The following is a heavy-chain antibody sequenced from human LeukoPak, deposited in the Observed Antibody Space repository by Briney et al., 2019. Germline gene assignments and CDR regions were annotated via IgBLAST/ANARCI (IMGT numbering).Heavy chain of an antibody. V-gene: IGHV1-69*04. J-gene: IGHJ5*02. CDR2: IIPILGIA. CDR1: GGTFSSYA. CDR3: ARASRNDYRFDP. Sequence: ASVKVSCKASGGTFSSYAISWVRQAPGQGLEWMGRIIPILGIANYAQKFQGRVTITADKSTSTAYMELSSLRSEDTAVYYCARASRNDYRFDPWGQGTLVTVSS. D-gene: IGHD1-1*01.